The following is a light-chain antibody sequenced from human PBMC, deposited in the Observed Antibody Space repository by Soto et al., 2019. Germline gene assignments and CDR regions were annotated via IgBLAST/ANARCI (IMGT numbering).Light chain of an antibody. CDR2: GAS. Sequence: EIVMTQSPATLSVSPGERATLSCRASQSISSNLAWYQQKPGQAPRLLISGASTRATGIPARFSGSGSGTDFTLTISSLQSEDFAVYYCQQCHDWPMTFGPGTKVDIK. CDR1: QSISSN. J-gene: IGKJ3*01. V-gene: IGKV3-15*01. CDR3: QQCHDWPMT.